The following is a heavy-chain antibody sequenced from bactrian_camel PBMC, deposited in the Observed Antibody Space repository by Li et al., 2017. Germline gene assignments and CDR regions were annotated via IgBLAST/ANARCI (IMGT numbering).Heavy chain of an antibody. CDR1: GLNAINYT. D-gene: IGHD2*01. J-gene: IGHJ4*01. CDR2: FIWNGDFT. Sequence: VQLVESGGGLVQTGESLRLSCTASGLNAINYTMGWFRQAPGKEREGVATFIWNGDFTYYKDSVKGRFTISRDNAKNTLYLQMNTLKPEDTGMYYCARGFPGERDYSRLSPTGCRWNLSGRGTQVTVS. V-gene: IGHV3S59*01.